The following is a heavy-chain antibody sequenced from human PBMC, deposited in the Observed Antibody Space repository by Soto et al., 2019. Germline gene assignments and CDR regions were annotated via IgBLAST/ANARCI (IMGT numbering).Heavy chain of an antibody. Sequence: GASVKVSCKASGYTFTVYGISWVRQAPGQGLEWMGWISAYNGNTNYAQKLQGRVTMTTDTSTSTAYMELRSLRSDDTAVYYCAREIVVVPAAPDAFDIWGQGTMVTV. CDR1: GYTFTVYG. CDR3: AREIVVVPAAPDAFDI. CDR2: ISAYNGNT. J-gene: IGHJ3*02. D-gene: IGHD2-2*01. V-gene: IGHV1-18*01.